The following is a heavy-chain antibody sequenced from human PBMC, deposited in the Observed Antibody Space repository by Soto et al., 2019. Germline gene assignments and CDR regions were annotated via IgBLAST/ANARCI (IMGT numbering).Heavy chain of an antibody. CDR1: GFTFSSYA. CDR3: ASLKDALLWFGEAGGAFDI. V-gene: IGHV3-23*01. CDR2: ISGSGGST. J-gene: IGHJ3*02. Sequence: EVQLLESGGGLVQPGGSLRLSCAASGFTFSSYAMSWVRQAPGKGLEWVSAISGSGGSTYYADSVKGRFTITRDNSKITLYLQMNSLRAEDTAVYYCASLKDALLWFGEAGGAFDIWGQGTMVTVSS. D-gene: IGHD3-10*01.